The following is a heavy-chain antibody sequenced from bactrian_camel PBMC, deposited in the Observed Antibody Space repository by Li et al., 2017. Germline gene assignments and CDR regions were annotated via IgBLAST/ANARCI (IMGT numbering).Heavy chain of an antibody. Sequence: HVQLVESGGGLVQAGGSLRLSCTASGITFAKHEMGWFRQAPGKEREGLAAIDSVGRVRYRDSVKGRFTVSRDNAKNTVYLQMNNLQPEDTATYYCAEGRGSRGEHCYSLNYWGQGTQVTVS. D-gene: IGHD6*01. CDR1: GITFAKHE. J-gene: IGHJ4*01. CDR3: AEGRGSRGEHCYSLNY. CDR2: IDSVGRV. V-gene: IGHV3S53*01.